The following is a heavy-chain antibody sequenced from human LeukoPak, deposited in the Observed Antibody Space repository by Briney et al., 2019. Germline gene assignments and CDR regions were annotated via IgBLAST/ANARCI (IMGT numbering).Heavy chain of an antibody. D-gene: IGHD3-22*01. J-gene: IGHJ3*02. Sequence: SETLSLTCTVSGGSISSCYWSWIRQPPGKGLEWIGYIYYSGSTNYNPSLKSRVTISVDTSKNQFSLKLSSVTAADTAVYYCARGVNFYDRITAFDIWGQGTKVTVSS. CDR3: ARGVNFYDRITAFDI. CDR2: IYYSGST. CDR1: GGSISSCY. V-gene: IGHV4-59*08.